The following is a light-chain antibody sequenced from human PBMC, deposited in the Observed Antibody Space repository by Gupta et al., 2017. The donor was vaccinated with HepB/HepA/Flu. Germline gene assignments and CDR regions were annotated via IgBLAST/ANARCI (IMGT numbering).Light chain of an antibody. J-gene: IGLJ7*01. CDR2: RNS. V-gene: IGLV1-47*01. Sequence: SVVTPPPSASGPPGQRVTISCSGSSSNIGSNYVAWYQQVPGKAPKLLIYRNSQRPSGVPDRFSGSKYGTSAALAISGLRAEDDADYYCAAWDDGRSGLVFGGGTKLTVL. CDR3: AAWDDGRSGLV. CDR1: SSNIGSNY.